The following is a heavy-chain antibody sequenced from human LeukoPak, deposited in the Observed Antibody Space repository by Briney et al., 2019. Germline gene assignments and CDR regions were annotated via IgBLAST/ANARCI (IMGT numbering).Heavy chain of an antibody. D-gene: IGHD6-13*01. J-gene: IGHJ4*02. V-gene: IGHV4-34*01. CDR3: ARCDSSSWYDGFDY. CDR1: GGSFSGYY. CDR2: INHSGST. Sequence: SETLPLTCAVYGGSFSGYYWSWIRQPPGKGLEWIGEINHSGSTNYNPSLKSRVTISVDTSKNQFSLKLSSVTAADTAVYYCARCDSSSWYDGFDYWGQGTLVTVSS.